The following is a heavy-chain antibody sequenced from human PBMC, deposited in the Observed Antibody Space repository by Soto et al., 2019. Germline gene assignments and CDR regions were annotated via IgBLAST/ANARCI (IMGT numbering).Heavy chain of an antibody. CDR1: GYTFTSYD. D-gene: IGHD2-2*01. Sequence: ASVKVSCKASGYTFTSYDINWVRQATGQGLEWMGWMTPNSGNTGYAQKFQGRVTMTRNTSISTAYMELSSLRSEDTAVYYCARDCSSTSCFPYYYYMDVWGKGTTVTVSS. CDR2: MTPNSGNT. J-gene: IGHJ6*03. V-gene: IGHV1-8*02. CDR3: ARDCSSTSCFPYYYYMDV.